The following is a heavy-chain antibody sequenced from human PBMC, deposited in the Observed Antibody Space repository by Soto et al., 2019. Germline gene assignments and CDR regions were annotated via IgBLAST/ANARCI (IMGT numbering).Heavy chain of an antibody. Sequence: PSETLSLACTFSGGCINTYYWTWIRQPPGKGLEWIGYVYHTGSTNYNPSLKGRVTISIDTSKNQFSWKLSTVTAEDTAVYYCARRTDTPNWLDPWGQGTLVTVSS. CDR2: VYHTGST. CDR3: ARRTDTPNWLDP. CDR1: GGCINTYY. D-gene: IGHD1-1*01. J-gene: IGHJ5*02. V-gene: IGHV4-59*01.